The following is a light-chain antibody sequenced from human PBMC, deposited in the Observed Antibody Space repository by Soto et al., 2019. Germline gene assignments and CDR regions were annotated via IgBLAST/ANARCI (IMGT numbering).Light chain of an antibody. Sequence: DIQMTQSPSSLSASVGDSVTITCQASQYISNYLNWYQQKPEKTPKLLIDDASNLETGVPSRFSGSGSGTDFTFTISSLQPEDIATYYCQQYDNRPYSFGQGTKLEIK. V-gene: IGKV1-33*01. CDR1: QYISNY. CDR2: DAS. J-gene: IGKJ2*01. CDR3: QQYDNRPYS.